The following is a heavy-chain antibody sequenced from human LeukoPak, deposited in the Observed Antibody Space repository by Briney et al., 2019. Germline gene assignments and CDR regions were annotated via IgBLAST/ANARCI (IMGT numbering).Heavy chain of an antibody. Sequence: PSETLSLTCTVSGGSISSSSYYWGWIRQPPGKGLEWIGSIYYSGSTYYNPSLKSRVTISVDTSKNQFSLKLSSVTAADTAVYYCARFIAAAGTVDHWGQGTLVTVSS. J-gene: IGHJ4*02. D-gene: IGHD6-13*01. CDR1: GGSISSSSYY. CDR2: IYYSGST. V-gene: IGHV4-39*07. CDR3: ARFIAAAGTVDH.